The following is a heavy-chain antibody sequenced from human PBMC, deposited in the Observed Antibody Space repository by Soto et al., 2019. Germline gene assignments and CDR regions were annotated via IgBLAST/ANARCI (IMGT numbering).Heavy chain of an antibody. V-gene: IGHV3-48*03. CDR1: GFTFSSYE. D-gene: IGHD3-10*01. CDR2: ISSSGSTI. CDR3: ARCPILRSDYYGMDV. J-gene: IGHJ6*02. Sequence: EVQLVESGGGLVQPGGSLRLSCAASGFTFSSYEMNWVRQAPGKGLEWVSYISSSGSTIYYADSVKGRFTISRDNAKNSLYLQMNSLRAEDTAVYYCARCPILRSDYYGMDVWGQGTTVTVSS.